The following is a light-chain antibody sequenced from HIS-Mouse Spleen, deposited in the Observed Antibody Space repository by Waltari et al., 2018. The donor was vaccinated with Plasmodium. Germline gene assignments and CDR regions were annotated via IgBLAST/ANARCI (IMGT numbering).Light chain of an antibody. CDR2: GAS. CDR1: QSVSSSD. V-gene: IGKV3-20*01. CDR3: QQYGSSSWT. J-gene: IGKJ1*01. Sequence: EIVLTQSPATLSLSPGERATLSCRASQSVSSSDLAWYQQKPGPAPRLLIYGASSRATGIPDRFSGSGSGTDFTLTISRLEPEDFAVYYCQQYGSSSWTFGQGTKVEIK.